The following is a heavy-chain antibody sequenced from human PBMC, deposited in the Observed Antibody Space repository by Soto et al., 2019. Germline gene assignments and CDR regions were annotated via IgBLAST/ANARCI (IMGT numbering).Heavy chain of an antibody. Sequence: EVQLVESGGGLVKPGGSLRLSCEASGFTFSSYAMNWVRQAPGKGLEWVSFISSISTYIYHADSVKGRFSISRDNAKNLLYLQMNSLRADDTAVYYCAKTGVDTAVARRGDYFYGMDVWGQGTTVSVFS. CDR3: AKTGVDTAVARRGDYFYGMDV. V-gene: IGHV3-21*01. CDR1: GFTFSSYA. CDR2: ISSISTYI. D-gene: IGHD5-18*01. J-gene: IGHJ6*02.